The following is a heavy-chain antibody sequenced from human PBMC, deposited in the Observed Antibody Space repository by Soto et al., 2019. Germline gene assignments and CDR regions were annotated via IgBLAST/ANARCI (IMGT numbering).Heavy chain of an antibody. Sequence: VQLLESGGGLVQPGGSLRLSCAAFGFTFSSYAMSWVRLAPGKGLEWVSTISGNGGYTYYADSVKGRFTISRDNSQNTLYLQRNSLRAEDTAVYYCAKTYYCDNSGRASDIWGQGKDVTVPS. CDR2: ISGNGGYT. D-gene: IGHD3-22*01. V-gene: IGHV3-23*01. CDR3: AKTYYCDNSGRASDI. CDR1: GFTFSSYA. J-gene: IGHJ3*02.